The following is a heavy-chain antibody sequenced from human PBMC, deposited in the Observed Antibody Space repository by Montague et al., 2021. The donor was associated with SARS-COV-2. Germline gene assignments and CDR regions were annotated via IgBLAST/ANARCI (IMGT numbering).Heavy chain of an antibody. J-gene: IGHJ3*02. Sequence: SQTLSLTCTVSGGSIRSYYWCWIRQPPGKGLEWIGYIYYSGRTNYNPSPKSRVTIPVDPSKNQFSLKLSSVTAADTAVYYCPRALRVVVATVPAFDIWGQGTMVTVSS. CDR3: PRALRVVVATVPAFDI. V-gene: IGHV4-59*01. CDR2: IYYSGRT. D-gene: IGHD2-21*02. CDR1: GGSIRSYY.